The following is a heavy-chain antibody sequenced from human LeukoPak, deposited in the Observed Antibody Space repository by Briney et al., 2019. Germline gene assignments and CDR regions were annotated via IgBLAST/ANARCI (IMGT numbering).Heavy chain of an antibody. CDR2: IYYSGST. D-gene: IGHD5-24*01. Sequence: PSETLSFTCTVSGGSMSSYYWSWIRQPPGKGLEGIGYIYYSGSTNYNPSLKSRVTISVDTSKNQFSLKLSSVTAADTAVYYCARPLRDGYNSYYFDYWGQGTLVTVSS. J-gene: IGHJ4*02. CDR3: ARPLRDGYNSYYFDY. V-gene: IGHV4-59*08. CDR1: GGSMSSYY.